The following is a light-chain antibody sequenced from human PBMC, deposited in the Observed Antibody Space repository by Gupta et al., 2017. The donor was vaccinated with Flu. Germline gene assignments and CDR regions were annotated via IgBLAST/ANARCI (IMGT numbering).Light chain of an antibody. CDR2: EVR. J-gene: IGLJ3*02. V-gene: IGLV2-14*01. CDR1: SSDVGGYNY. Sequence: QSALTQPASVSGSPGQSLTISCTGTSSDVGGYNYVSWYQQHPGKAPKLIIYEVRNRPSGVSNRFSGSKSGNTASLTISGLQAEDEADYYCNSYTSSSTWVFGGGTKLTVL. CDR3: NSYTSSSTWV.